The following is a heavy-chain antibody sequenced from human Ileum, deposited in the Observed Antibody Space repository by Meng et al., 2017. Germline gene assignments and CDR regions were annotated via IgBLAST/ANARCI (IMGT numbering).Heavy chain of an antibody. D-gene: IGHD4-23*01. CDR1: GGSFSGYY. J-gene: IGHJ4*02. V-gene: IGHV4-34*01. Sequence: GSLSLTCAVYGGSFSGYYWSWIRQPPGKGLEWIGEINHSGSTNYNPSLKSRVTISVDTSKNQFSLKLSSVTAADTAVYYCASLVVTPTRYFDYWGQGTLVTVSS. CDR3: ASLVVTPTRYFDY. CDR2: INHSGST.